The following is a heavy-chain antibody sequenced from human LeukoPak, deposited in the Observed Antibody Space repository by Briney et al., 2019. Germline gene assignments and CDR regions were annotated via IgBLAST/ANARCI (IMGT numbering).Heavy chain of an antibody. Sequence: RGSLRLSCAASGFTFSSYAMSWVRQAPGKGLEWVSGISGSGGSTHYADSVKGRFTISRDNSRNTLYLQMNSLRAEDTAVYYCAKGTAVGDWGRGTLVTVSS. CDR3: AKGTAVGD. D-gene: IGHD4-23*01. CDR1: GFTFSSYA. V-gene: IGHV3-23*01. CDR2: ISGSGGST. J-gene: IGHJ4*02.